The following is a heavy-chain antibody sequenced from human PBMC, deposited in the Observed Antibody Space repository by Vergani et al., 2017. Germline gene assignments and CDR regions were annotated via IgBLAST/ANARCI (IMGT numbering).Heavy chain of an antibody. CDR2: MYTSGST. CDR3: ASDRSDYDFGSGDDGGTYGMDV. J-gene: IGHJ6*04. CDR1: GCSISSYY. D-gene: IGHD3-3*01. V-gene: IGHV4-4*07. Sequence: QVQLQESGPGLVKPSETLSLTCTVSGCSISSYYWSWIRQPAGKGLEWIGRMYTSGSTNDNPSPKSRVTMSVDTSKNQFSLNLSSVTAADTAVYYFASDRSDYDFGSGDDGGTYGMDVWGEGTTVTVSS.